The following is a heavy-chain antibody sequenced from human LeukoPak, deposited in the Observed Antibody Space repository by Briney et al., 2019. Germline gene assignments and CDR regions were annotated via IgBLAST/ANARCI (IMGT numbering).Heavy chain of an antibody. CDR3: AKDVRFLGH. D-gene: IGHD3-3*01. CDR1: GSTFSSYW. Sequence: GSLRLPCAASGSTFSSYWMSWVREAPGKGLEWVANIKQDGSEKYYVDSVKGRFTISRDNAKNSLYLQMNSLRAEDTAVYYCAKDVRFLGHWGQGTLVTVSS. CDR2: IKQDGSEK. V-gene: IGHV3-7*01. J-gene: IGHJ4*02.